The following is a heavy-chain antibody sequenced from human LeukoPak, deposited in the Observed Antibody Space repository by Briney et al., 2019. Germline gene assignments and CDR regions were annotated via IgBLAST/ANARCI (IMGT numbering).Heavy chain of an antibody. CDR3: AKTTGALLEPFEI. Sequence: GGSLRLSCSASGFTFSIYPIAWVRHAPGGGREWGSSMTRGGSTFFADTAKGRFTISRDNSKNTVYLQMNSLRAEDTALYYCAKTTGALLEPFEIWGQGTMVTVSS. CDR2: MTRGGST. CDR1: GFTFSIYP. J-gene: IGHJ3*02. V-gene: IGHV3-23*01. D-gene: IGHD1-1*01.